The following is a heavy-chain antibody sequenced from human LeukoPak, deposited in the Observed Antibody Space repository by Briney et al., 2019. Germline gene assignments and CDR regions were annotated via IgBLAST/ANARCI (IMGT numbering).Heavy chain of an antibody. CDR1: GGTFSSYA. J-gene: IGHJ5*02. V-gene: IGHV1-69*05. D-gene: IGHD6-13*01. CDR3: ARDRYSSSWASPFDP. CDR2: IIPIFGTA. Sequence: ASVQVSCKASGGTFSSYAISWVRQAPGQGLEWMGRIIPIFGTANYAQKFQGRVTITTDESTSTAYMELSSLRSEDTAVYYCARDRYSSSWASPFDPRGQGTLVTVSS.